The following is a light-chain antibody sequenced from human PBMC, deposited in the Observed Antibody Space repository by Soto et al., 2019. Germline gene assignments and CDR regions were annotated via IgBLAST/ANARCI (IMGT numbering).Light chain of an antibody. J-gene: IGLJ2*01. Sequence: QSVLTQPPSVSGAPGQRVVIFCTGSSSNIGAGYEVHWYQQVPGTAPTLLIQGNINRPSGVPDRFSGSKSDTSASLAITGPRGGDEAFFYCQSFESRLGGLVFGGGTKLTAL. CDR1: SSNIGAGYE. CDR2: GNI. V-gene: IGLV1-40*01. CDR3: QSFESRLGGLV.